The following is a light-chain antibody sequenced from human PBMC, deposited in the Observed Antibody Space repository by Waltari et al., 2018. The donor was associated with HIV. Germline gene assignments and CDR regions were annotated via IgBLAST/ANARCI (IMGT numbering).Light chain of an antibody. J-gene: IGKJ1*01. CDR1: QNIDTW. CDR2: KAS. CDR3: QHYNTSSPWT. V-gene: IGKV1-5*03. Sequence: DIQMTQSPSTLSTSEGDRITLTCRASQNIDTWFAWYQQKAGKAPKLLVYKASSLESGVPTRFSGSGSGTEFTLTISSLQPDDYATYYCQHYNTSSPWTFGQGTRVDI.